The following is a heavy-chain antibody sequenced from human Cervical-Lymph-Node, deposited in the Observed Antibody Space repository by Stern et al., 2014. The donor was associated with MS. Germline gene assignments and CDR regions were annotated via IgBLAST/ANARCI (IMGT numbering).Heavy chain of an antibody. CDR1: GGSISSAEYY. CDR3: SRDADGYSLVFGY. Sequence: VQLVESGPGLVKPSQTLCLTCAVTGGSISSAEYYWSWIRQSPGKGLVWIGYIHNSGTTYYNPSLKSRVTISVDTSKNQFSLKLRSVTAADTAVYYCSRDADGYSLVFGYWGRGTLVTVSS. J-gene: IGHJ4*02. D-gene: IGHD5-24*01. V-gene: IGHV4-30-4*01. CDR2: IHNSGTT.